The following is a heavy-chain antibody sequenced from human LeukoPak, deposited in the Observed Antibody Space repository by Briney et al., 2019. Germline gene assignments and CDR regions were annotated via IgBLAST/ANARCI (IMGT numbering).Heavy chain of an antibody. D-gene: IGHD3-10*01. CDR2: INHSGST. J-gene: IGHJ4*02. CDR1: GGSFSGYY. Sequence: SETLSLTCAVYGGSFSGYYWSWIRQPPGKGLEWMGEINHSGSTNYNPSLKSRVTISVDTSKNQFSLKLSSVTAADTAVYYCARAQAAYYYGSGSYGYDYWGQGTLVTVSS. V-gene: IGHV4-34*01. CDR3: ARAQAAYYYGSGSYGYDY.